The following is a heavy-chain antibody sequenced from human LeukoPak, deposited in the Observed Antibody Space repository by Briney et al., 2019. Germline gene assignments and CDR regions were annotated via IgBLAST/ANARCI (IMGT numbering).Heavy chain of an antibody. D-gene: IGHD3-3*01. Sequence: GGSLRLSCAASGFTFSSYAMSWVRQAPGKGLEWVSAISGSGGRTYYADSVKGRFTISRDKSKNTLYLQMNSLRAEDTAVYYCAKDGSVLRFLEWSLTGRYYMDVWGKGTTVTVSS. V-gene: IGHV3-23*01. CDR3: AKDGSVLRFLEWSLTGRYYMDV. CDR2: ISGSGGRT. CDR1: GFTFSSYA. J-gene: IGHJ6*03.